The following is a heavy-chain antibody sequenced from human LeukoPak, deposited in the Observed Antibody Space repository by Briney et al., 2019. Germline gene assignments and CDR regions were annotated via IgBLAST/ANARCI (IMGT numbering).Heavy chain of an antibody. V-gene: IGHV1-18*04. J-gene: IGHJ3*01. CDR2: ISAYNGNT. CDR3: ARVAVAGTGAFDA. CDR1: GYTFTIYG. Sequence: ASVKVSCTASGYTFTIYGFSWVRHRPAQGLGWEYGISAYNGNTNYAQKLQGRVTMTTDTSTRTAYMELRSLRSDDTAVYYCARVAVAGTGAFDAWGQGTMVTVSS. D-gene: IGHD6-19*01.